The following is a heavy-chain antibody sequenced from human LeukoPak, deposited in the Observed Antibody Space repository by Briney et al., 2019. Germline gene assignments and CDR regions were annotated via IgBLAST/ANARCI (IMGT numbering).Heavy chain of an antibody. CDR1: DRTFSGYG. CDR2: IILILGIA. J-gene: IGHJ4*02. CDR3: AKEKAFAHFDY. D-gene: IGHD3-10*01. Sequence: SSKALDRTFSGYGMSGVPRGPGKGLKRMGRIILILGIANYAQTFQGRVTITAAKPTSTAYMELSAMISEDTAANYCAKEKAFAHFDYWGQGTLVTVSS. V-gene: IGHV1-69*04.